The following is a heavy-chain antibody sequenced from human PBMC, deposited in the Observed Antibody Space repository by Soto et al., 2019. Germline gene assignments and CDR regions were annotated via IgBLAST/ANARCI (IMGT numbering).Heavy chain of an antibody. CDR1: GFTFSSYA. J-gene: IGHJ6*03. V-gene: IGHV3-30-3*01. CDR3: ARGDNPLYYYHYYMDV. CDR2: ISYDGSNK. Sequence: GGSLRLSCAASGFTFSSYAMHWVRQAPGKGLEWVAVISYDGSNKYYADSVKGRFTISRDNAKNTLYLQMNSLGAEDTAVYYCARGDNPLYYYHYYMDVWGKGTTVTVSS.